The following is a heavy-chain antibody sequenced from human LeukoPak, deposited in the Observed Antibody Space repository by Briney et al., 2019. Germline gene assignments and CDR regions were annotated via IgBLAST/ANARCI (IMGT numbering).Heavy chain of an antibody. CDR2: VYDIGYT. J-gene: IGHJ3*02. CDR1: GGSLSRHY. D-gene: IGHD6-6*01. CDR3: ARGFRGSSDAFDI. Sequence: SETLSLTCSVSGGSLSRHYWSWIRQPPGNGLEWIGYVYDIGYTSFHPSLNSRVAISEDTSRNQFSLSLRSVTAADTALYYCARGFRGSSDAFDIWGQGTVVTVSS. V-gene: IGHV4-59*11.